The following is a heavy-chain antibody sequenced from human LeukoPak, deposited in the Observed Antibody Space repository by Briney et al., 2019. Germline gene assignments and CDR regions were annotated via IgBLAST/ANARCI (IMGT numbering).Heavy chain of an antibody. Sequence: TGGSLRLSCAASGFTFSDNYMTWVRQAPGKGLEWLSYISGNGGDIQYADSVKGRFTISRDNAKNSLYLQMNSLRAEDTALYYCACSSTGCHEFDYWGQGTLVTVSS. CDR2: ISGNGGDI. CDR1: GFTFSDNY. J-gene: IGHJ4*02. CDR3: ACSSTGCHEFDY. D-gene: IGHD2-2*01. V-gene: IGHV3-11*01.